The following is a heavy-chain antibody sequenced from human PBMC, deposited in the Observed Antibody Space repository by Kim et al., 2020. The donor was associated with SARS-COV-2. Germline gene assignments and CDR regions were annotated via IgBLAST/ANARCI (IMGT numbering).Heavy chain of an antibody. V-gene: IGHV4-39*01. J-gene: IGHJ1*01. Sequence: SETLSLTCTVSGGSISSSSYYWGWIRQPPGKGLEWIGSIYYSGSTYYNPSLKSRVTISVDTSKNQFSLKLSSVTAADTAVYYCARPNIAAAGTEYFQHWG. CDR1: GGSISSSSYY. CDR3: ARPNIAAAGTEYFQH. D-gene: IGHD6-13*01. CDR2: IYYSGST.